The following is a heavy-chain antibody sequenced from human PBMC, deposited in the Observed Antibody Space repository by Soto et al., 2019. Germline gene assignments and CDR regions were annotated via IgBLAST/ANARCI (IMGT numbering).Heavy chain of an antibody. D-gene: IGHD3-3*01. V-gene: IGHV3-11*06. CDR1: GLILRDLY. J-gene: IGHJ6*02. CDR2: ISSSSSSA. CDR3: ARDRGGGSIFGGHYGMDV. Sequence: GQSLRPACAACGLILRDLYMSWSRQVPGKGLEWLSKISSSSSSADYADSVKGRFTISRDNAKNSLYLQMSSLRAEDTAVYYCARDRGGGSIFGGHYGMDVWGQGTTVTVSS.